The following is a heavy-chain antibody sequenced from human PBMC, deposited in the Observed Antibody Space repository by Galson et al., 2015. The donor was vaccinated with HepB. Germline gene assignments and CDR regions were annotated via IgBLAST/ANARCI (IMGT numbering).Heavy chain of an antibody. CDR2: IIPIFGTA. Sequence: SVKVSCKASGGTFSSYAISWVRQAPGQGLEWMGGIIPIFGTANYAQKFQGRVTITADESTSTAYMELSSLRSEDTAVYYCARDQGFRGDVYYYYMDVWGKGTTVTVSS. J-gene: IGHJ6*03. CDR3: ARDQGFRGDVYYYYMDV. V-gene: IGHV1-69*13. CDR1: GGTFSSYA. D-gene: IGHD3-10*01.